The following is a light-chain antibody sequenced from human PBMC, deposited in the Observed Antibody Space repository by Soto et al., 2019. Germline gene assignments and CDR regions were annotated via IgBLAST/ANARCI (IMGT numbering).Light chain of an antibody. Sequence: IQLTQSPSFLSASAGDRVTITCRASQGISSYLAWYHQKPGKAPKVLVYDASRLQSGVPSRFSGSGSGTEFTLTISSLQPDDFGTYYCQDYSDYSWTFGQGTKVDIK. J-gene: IGKJ1*01. V-gene: IGKV1-9*01. CDR2: DAS. CDR3: QDYSDYSWT. CDR1: QGISSY.